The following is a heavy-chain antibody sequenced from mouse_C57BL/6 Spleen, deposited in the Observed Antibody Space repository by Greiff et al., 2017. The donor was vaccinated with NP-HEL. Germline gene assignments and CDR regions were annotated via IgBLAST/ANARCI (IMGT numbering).Heavy chain of an antibody. V-gene: IGHV1-62-2*01. J-gene: IGHJ3*01. CDR1: GYTFTEYT. CDR3: ARRGYGGSPAWFAY. D-gene: IGHD1-1*01. CDR2: FYPGSGSI. Sequence: VQLQQSGAELVKPGASVKLSCKASGYTFTEYTIHWVKQRPGQGLEWIGWFYPGSGSIKYNEKFKDKATLTADKSSSTVYMELSRVTAEDSAVYCCARRGYGGSPAWFAYWGQGTLVTVSA.